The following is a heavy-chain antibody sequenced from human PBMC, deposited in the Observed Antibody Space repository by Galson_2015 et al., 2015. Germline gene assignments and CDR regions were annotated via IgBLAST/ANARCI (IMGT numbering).Heavy chain of an antibody. V-gene: IGHV3-30*18. CDR1: GFAFSSNG. Sequence: SLRLSCAASGFAFSSNGIHWVRQAPGKGLEWVAVISYDGSNKHYADSVKGRFTISGDNSKNTLYLQMNSLRVEDTAVYYCAKDRGGCSGSRCHPDYWGQGTLVTVSS. D-gene: IGHD2-15*01. CDR3: AKDRGGCSGSRCHPDY. CDR2: ISYDGSNK. J-gene: IGHJ4*02.